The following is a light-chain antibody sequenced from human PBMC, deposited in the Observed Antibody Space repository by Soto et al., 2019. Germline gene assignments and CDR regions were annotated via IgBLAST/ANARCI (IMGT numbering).Light chain of an antibody. V-gene: IGKV3-20*01. CDR2: AAS. J-gene: IGKJ2*01. CDR1: QSVSSSY. Sequence: EIVLTQSPGTLSLSPGERATLSCRASQSVSSSYLAWYQQKPGQAPRLLIYAASSRATGIPDRFSGSGSGTDFTLTISRLEPEAFAVYYCQQYGGSPPYTFGQGTKLEIK. CDR3: QQYGGSPPYT.